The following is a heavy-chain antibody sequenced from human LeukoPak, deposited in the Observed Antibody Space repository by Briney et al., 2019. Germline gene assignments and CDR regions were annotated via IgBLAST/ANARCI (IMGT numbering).Heavy chain of an antibody. V-gene: IGHV3-66*01. Sequence: GGSLRLSCAASGFRVSNNYMSWVRQAPGKGLEWVSVIYSGGSTYYADSVKGRFTISRDNSKNMLFLQMNSLRAEDTAVYYCARVQLERLGHNYFDSWGQGTLVTVSS. CDR1: GFRVSNNY. D-gene: IGHD1-1*01. CDR3: ARVQLERLGHNYFDS. CDR2: IYSGGST. J-gene: IGHJ4*02.